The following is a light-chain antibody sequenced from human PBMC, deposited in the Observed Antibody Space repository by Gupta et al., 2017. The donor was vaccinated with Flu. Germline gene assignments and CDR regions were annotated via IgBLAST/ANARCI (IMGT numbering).Light chain of an antibody. CDR3: QQYSSYST. CDR2: KAS. CDR1: QSISSW. J-gene: IGKJ4*01. V-gene: IGKV1-5*03. Sequence: DIQMTQSPSTLSASVGDRVTITCRASQSISSWLAWYQQKPGKAPKLLISKASSLESGVPSRFSGSGSGTEFTLISSRLQPDDFANYYCQQYSSYSTFGGGTKVEIK.